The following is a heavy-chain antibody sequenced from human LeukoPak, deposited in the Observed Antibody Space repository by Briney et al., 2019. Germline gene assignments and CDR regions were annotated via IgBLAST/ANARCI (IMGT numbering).Heavy chain of an antibody. J-gene: IGHJ5*02. D-gene: IGHD6-19*01. V-gene: IGHV1-2*02. CDR1: GYTFTGYY. CDR3: AREKRVAGSRGGFDP. Sequence: RASVKVSCKASGYTFTGYYIRWVRQAPGQGLEWMGWITPNSGGTNFAQKFQGRVTMTRDTSISTAYMELSRLRSDDTAVYYCAREKRVAGSRGGFDPWGQGTLVTVST. CDR2: ITPNSGGT.